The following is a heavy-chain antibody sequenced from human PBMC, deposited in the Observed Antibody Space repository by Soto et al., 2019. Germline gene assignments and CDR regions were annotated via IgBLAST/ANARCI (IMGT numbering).Heavy chain of an antibody. CDR2: ISYDGSEK. CDR3: AKGYEVSPPVASAWYSNYSYGVDV. J-gene: IGHJ6*02. Sequence: ESGGGVVRPGRSLRLSCGASGFSFSKYGMHWVRQAPGEGLEWLSLISYDGSEKWYAESVKGRFTISRDNSKNTLYLQMNSLRGDDTAVYFCAKGYEVSPPVASAWYSNYSYGVDVWGRGTTVTVSS. V-gene: IGHV3-30*18. CDR1: GFSFSKYG. D-gene: IGHD6-19*01.